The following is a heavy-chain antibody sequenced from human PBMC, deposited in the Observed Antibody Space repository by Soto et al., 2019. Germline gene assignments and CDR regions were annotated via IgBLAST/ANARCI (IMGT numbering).Heavy chain of an antibody. D-gene: IGHD3-10*01. J-gene: IGHJ3*01. CDR3: ARGNALDV. V-gene: IGHV6-1*01. Sequence: QGQLQQSGPGLVKPSQTLSLTCAISGDSVSSDITSWNWIRQSPSRGLEWLGRTYYRSKWFHDYAASVKTRITINTETSKNQFSLELNSMTPEDTAVYYCARGNALDVWGQGTVVTVSS. CDR1: GDSVSSDITS. CDR2: TYYRSKWFH.